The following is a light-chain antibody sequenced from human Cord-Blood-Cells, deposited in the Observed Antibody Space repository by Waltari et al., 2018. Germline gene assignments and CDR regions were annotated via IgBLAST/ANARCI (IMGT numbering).Light chain of an antibody. CDR1: SSDVGGYNY. CDR3: SSYTSSSTLYV. CDR2: YVS. V-gene: IGLV2-14*01. J-gene: IGLJ1*01. Sequence: QSALTQPASVSGSPGQSITISCPGTSSDVGGYNYVSWYQQHPCKAPNLMIYYVSNRPSGVSHRFSVSKSGHTASLTISGLQAEDEADYYCSSYTSSSTLYVFGTGTKVTVL.